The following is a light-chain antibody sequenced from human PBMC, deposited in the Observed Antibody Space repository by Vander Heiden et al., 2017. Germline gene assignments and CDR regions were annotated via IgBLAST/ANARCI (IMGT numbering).Light chain of an antibody. CDR2: EVS. CDR1: TSDVGGYNL. V-gene: IGLV2-23*02. CDR3: CSYAGSRTGV. J-gene: IGLJ1*01. Sequence: QSALTQPAPASASPGQSITISCTGRTSDVGGYNLVSWYQHHPGKAPKLIIFEVSKRPSGVSNRLSGSKSGNTASLTIAGLQAEDEAEYYCCSYAGSRTGVFGTGTKVTVL.